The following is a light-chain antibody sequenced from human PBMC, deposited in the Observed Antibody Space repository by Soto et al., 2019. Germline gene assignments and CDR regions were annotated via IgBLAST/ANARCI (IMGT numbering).Light chain of an antibody. Sequence: EIVLTQSPGTLSVSPGERATLSCRASQRVSSSYLAWYQQTPGQAPRLLIYGASSRATGIPDRFSGSGSGTDFTLTISSLEPEDFAVYYCQQYGSSPWTFGQGTKVEIK. CDR3: QQYGSSPWT. CDR1: QRVSSSY. J-gene: IGKJ1*01. V-gene: IGKV3-20*01. CDR2: GAS.